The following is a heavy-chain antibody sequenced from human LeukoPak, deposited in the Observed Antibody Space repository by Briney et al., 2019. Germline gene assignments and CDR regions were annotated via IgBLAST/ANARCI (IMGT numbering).Heavy chain of an antibody. CDR3: AARDDTAKGGNY. J-gene: IGHJ4*02. V-gene: IGHV4-31*03. Sequence: PSETLSLTCTVSGASISGTSHYWTWTRHRPGKGLEWLGFIHFSGTIYYNPSLSSRLIISSDTSKNQMSLKLTSVTAADTAVYYCAARDDTAKGGNYWGQGARVTVSS. CDR1: GASISGTSHY. CDR2: IHFSGTI. D-gene: IGHD5-18*01.